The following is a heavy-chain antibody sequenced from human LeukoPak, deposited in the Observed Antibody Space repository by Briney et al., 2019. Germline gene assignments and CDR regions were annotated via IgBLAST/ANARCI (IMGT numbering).Heavy chain of an antibody. D-gene: IGHD3-10*01. V-gene: IGHV3-9*01. CDR2: ISWNSGSI. Sequence: PGGSLRLSCAASGFTFDEYAMHWVRQAPGKCLEWVSGISWNSGSIGYADSVKGRFTISRDNAKNSLYLQMNSLRAEDTALYYCAKAGLYYGSGSTFDYWGQGTLVTVSS. J-gene: IGHJ4*02. CDR1: GFTFDEYA. CDR3: AKAGLYYGSGSTFDY.